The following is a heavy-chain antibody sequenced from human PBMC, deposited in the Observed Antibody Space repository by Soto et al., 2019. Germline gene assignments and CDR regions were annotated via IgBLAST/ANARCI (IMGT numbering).Heavy chain of an antibody. D-gene: IGHD3-16*01. Sequence: QVQLQESGPGLVKPSETLSLSCSVSGGSISGHYWSWVRQTPGKGLEWIGYMYYSGSTNYNPSLKSRVTIPVDTSKTRFSLRLTSVTAADTAVYYGARVPYYDLIWNYYYMDVWGKGTTVTVSS. CDR3: ARVPYYDLIWNYYYMDV. CDR2: MYYSGST. J-gene: IGHJ6*03. CDR1: GGSISGHY. V-gene: IGHV4-59*08.